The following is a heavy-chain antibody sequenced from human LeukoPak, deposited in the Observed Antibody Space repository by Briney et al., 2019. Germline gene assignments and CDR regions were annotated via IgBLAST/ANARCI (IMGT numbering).Heavy chain of an antibody. V-gene: IGHV4-59*13. D-gene: IGHD3-22*01. CDR2: IYYSGST. CDR3: ARGGKYYYDSSGLFDY. CDR1: GGSISSYY. J-gene: IGHJ4*02. Sequence: SETLSLTCTVAGGSISSYYWSWVRQPPGKGLEWIGYIYYSGSTNYNPSLKSRVTISVDTSKNQFSLKLRSVTAADTAVYYCARGGKYYYDSSGLFDYWGQGTLVTVSS.